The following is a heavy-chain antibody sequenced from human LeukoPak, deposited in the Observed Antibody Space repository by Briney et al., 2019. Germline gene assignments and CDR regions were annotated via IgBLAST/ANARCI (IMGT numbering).Heavy chain of an antibody. D-gene: IGHD2-8*01. Sequence: GASVKVSCKASGYTFTSYDTNWVRQATGQGLEWMGWMNPNSGNTGYAQKFQGRVTITRNTSISTAYMELSSLRSEDTAVYYCARGGLRARTTAWRRGTNHLYYFDYWGQGTLVTVSS. J-gene: IGHJ4*02. V-gene: IGHV1-8*03. CDR3: ARGGLRARTTAWRRGTNHLYYFDY. CDR1: GYTFTSYD. CDR2: MNPNSGNT.